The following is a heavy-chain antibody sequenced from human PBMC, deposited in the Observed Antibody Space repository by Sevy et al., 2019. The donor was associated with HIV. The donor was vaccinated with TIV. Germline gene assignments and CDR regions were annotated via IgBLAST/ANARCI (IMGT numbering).Heavy chain of an antibody. J-gene: IGHJ4*02. CDR2: ISSRGSTI. CDR1: EFTFSDYY. D-gene: IGHD5-18*01. Sequence: GGSLRLSCAASEFTFSDYYISWIRQAPGKGLEWVTYISSRGSTIYYADSVKGRFTISRENAKNSLYLQMNSLRAEDTAVYYCARVRYTYGSYYFDYWGQGTLVTVSS. V-gene: IGHV3-11*01. CDR3: ARVRYTYGSYYFDY.